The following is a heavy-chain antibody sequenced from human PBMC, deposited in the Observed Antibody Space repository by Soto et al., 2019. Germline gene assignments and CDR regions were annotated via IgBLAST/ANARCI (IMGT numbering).Heavy chain of an antibody. CDR1: GYNFTNYG. D-gene: IGHD6-13*01. V-gene: IGHV1-18*01. Sequence: QVQLVQSGAEVKKPGASVQVSCKASGYNFTNYGINWVRQAPGQGLEWLGWISAYNGNTNYAQKLQGRVTMTTHTSTSAAYMELRDLRADDTAVYFCARKTLPRVYYGLDMWGQGTLLTVSS. J-gene: IGHJ3*02. CDR2: ISAYNGNT. CDR3: ARKTLPRVYYGLDM.